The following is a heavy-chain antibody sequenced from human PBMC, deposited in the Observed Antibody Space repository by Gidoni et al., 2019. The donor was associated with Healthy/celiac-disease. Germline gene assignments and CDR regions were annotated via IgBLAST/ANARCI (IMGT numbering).Heavy chain of an antibody. CDR3: ARAVKYSNYPYYFDY. V-gene: IGHV1-69*01. CDR2: IIPIFGTA. Sequence: MGGIIPIFGTANYAQKFQGRVTITADESTSTAYMELSSLRSEDTAVYYCARAVKYSNYPYYFDYWGQGTLVTVSS. J-gene: IGHJ4*02. D-gene: IGHD4-4*01.